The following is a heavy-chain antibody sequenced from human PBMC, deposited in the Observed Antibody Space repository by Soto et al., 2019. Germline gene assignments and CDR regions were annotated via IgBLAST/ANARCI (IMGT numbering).Heavy chain of an antibody. CDR1: GFTFSSYA. J-gene: IGHJ5*02. CDR3: AKDPNYDFWSGPNWFDP. CDR2: ISGSGGST. D-gene: IGHD3-3*01. Sequence: GGSLRLSCAASGFTFSSYAMSWVRQAPGKGLEWVSAISGSGGSTYYADSVKGRFTISRDNSKNTLYLQMNSLRAEDTAVYYCAKDPNYDFWSGPNWFDPWGQGTLVTVS. V-gene: IGHV3-23*01.